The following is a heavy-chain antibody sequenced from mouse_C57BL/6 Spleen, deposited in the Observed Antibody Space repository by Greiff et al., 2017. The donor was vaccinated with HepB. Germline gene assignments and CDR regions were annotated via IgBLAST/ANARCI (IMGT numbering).Heavy chain of an antibody. Sequence: VQGVESGPELVKPGASVKISCKASGYAFSSSWMNWVKQRPGKGLEWIGRIYPGDGDTNYNGKFKGKATLTADKSSSTAYMQLSSLTSEDSAVYFCARYYYGSSPCFDYWGQGTTLTVSS. CDR1: GYAFSSSW. CDR3: ARYYYGSSPCFDY. J-gene: IGHJ2*01. V-gene: IGHV1-82*01. D-gene: IGHD1-1*01. CDR2: IYPGDGDT.